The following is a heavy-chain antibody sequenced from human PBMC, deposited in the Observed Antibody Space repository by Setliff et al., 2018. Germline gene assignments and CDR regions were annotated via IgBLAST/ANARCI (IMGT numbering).Heavy chain of an antibody. Sequence: SVKVSCKATGGTFSSYAISWVRQAPGQGLEWMGGIIPILGIANYAQKFQGRVTITADKSTSTAYMELSSLRSEDTAVYYCARVYYGSGSYLGAFDIWGQGTMVTVSS. CDR3: ARVYYGSGSYLGAFDI. CDR2: IIPILGIA. V-gene: IGHV1-69*10. J-gene: IGHJ3*02. D-gene: IGHD3-10*01. CDR1: GGTFSSYA.